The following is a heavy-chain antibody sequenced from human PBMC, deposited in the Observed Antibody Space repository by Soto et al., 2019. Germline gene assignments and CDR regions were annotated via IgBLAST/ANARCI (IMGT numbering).Heavy chain of an antibody. CDR1: GFTVSSNY. CDR3: ARAFRSGIAAAVYPANGMDV. CDR2: IYSGGST. D-gene: IGHD6-13*01. Sequence: PGGSLRLSCAASGFTVSSNYMSWVRQAPGKGLEWVSVIYSGGSTYYADSVKGRFTISRDNSKNTLYLQMNSLRAEDTAVYYFARAFRSGIAAAVYPANGMDVWGQGTTVTVSS. J-gene: IGHJ6*02. V-gene: IGHV3-53*01.